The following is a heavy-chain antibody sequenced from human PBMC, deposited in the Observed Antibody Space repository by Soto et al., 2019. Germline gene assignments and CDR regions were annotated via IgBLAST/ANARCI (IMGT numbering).Heavy chain of an antibody. J-gene: IGHJ4*02. Sequence: LSLTCTVSGGSITTGGYYWSWIRQLPGKGLEWIGHRYYSESTYYNPSLKGRVSISLDTSKNQFSLKLSFVTAADTAMYYCARTKCSGGSCYSWSLDYWGQGTPVTVSS. V-gene: IGHV4-31*03. CDR1: GGSITTGGYY. CDR3: ARTKCSGGSCYSWSLDY. D-gene: IGHD2-15*01. CDR2: RYYSEST.